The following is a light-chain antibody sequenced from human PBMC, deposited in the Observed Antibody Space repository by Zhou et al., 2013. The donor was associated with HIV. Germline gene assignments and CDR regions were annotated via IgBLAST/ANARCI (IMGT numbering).Light chain of an antibody. V-gene: IGKV1-33*01. Sequence: DIQMTQSPSSLSASVGDRVTIACQASQDIEKSLSWYQHKPGEAPKLLISDSSNLHPGVPSRFSGSGSGTDFSFSISSLQPEDFATYYCQQYHSLVTFGPGTNV. CDR3: QQYHSLVT. J-gene: IGKJ3*01. CDR2: DSS. CDR1: QDIEKS.